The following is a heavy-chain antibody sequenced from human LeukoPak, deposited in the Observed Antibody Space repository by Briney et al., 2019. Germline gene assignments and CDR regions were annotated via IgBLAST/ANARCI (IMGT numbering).Heavy chain of an antibody. CDR1: GFTFSNYA. CDR3: ARDGGPRLYSSSWYLDAFDI. Sequence: GGSLRLSCAASGFTFSNYAMSWVRQAPGKGLEWVSTISGPGSSTYSADSVKGRFTISRDNAKNSLYLQMNSLRAEDTAVYYCARDGGPRLYSSSWYLDAFDIWGQGTMVTVSS. V-gene: IGHV3-23*01. D-gene: IGHD6-13*01. J-gene: IGHJ3*02. CDR2: ISGPGSST.